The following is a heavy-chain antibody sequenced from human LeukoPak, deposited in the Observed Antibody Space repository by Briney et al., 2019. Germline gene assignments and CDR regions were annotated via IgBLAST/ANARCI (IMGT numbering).Heavy chain of an antibody. V-gene: IGHV3-30*02. CDR1: GFTFSSYG. J-gene: IGHJ6*03. CDR2: IRYDGSNK. D-gene: IGHD5-18*01. Sequence: GGSLRLSCAASGFTFSSYGMHWVRQAPGKGLEWVAFIRYDGSNKYYADSVKGRFTISRDNSKNTLYLQMNSLRAEDTAVYYCARGRGYSYGRYYYMDVWSKGTTVTVSS. CDR3: ARGRGYSYGRYYYMDV.